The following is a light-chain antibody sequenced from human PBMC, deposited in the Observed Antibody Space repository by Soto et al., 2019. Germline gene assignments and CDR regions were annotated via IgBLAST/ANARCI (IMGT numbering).Light chain of an antibody. Sequence: QSVLTQPASVSASPGQSIAISCTGTSSDVGGYTFVSWYQQHPGKAPKLMIYDVNNRPSGISNRFSGSKSGNTASLTISGLQAEDEADYYCSSFTSRNTYVFGTGTKVTVL. CDR3: SSFTSRNTYV. J-gene: IGLJ1*01. V-gene: IGLV2-14*01. CDR2: DVN. CDR1: SSDVGGYTF.